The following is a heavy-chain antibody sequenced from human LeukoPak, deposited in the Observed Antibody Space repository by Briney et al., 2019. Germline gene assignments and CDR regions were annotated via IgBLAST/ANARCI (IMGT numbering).Heavy chain of an antibody. Sequence: SETLSLTCTVSGGSISSYYWGWIRQPPGKGLEWIASFYYSGSTYYNPSLKSRVTISADRSKNQLSLKLSSVTAADTAVYYCARHTDVLTGRYWGQGTLVTVSS. J-gene: IGHJ4*02. CDR2: FYYSGST. V-gene: IGHV4-39*01. CDR1: GGSISSYY. CDR3: ARHTDVLTGRY. D-gene: IGHD3-9*01.